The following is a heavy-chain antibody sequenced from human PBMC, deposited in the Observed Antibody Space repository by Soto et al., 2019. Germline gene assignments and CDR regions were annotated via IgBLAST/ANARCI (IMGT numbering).Heavy chain of an antibody. J-gene: IGHJ4*02. CDR2: IYYTGST. CDR1: GDSISTFY. D-gene: IGHD3-10*01. Sequence: SETLSLTCTVSGDSISTFYWSWIRQPPGKGLEWIGYIYYTGSTNYNPSLKSRVTMSVDTSKKQFSLKLSSVTAADTAVYYCARQRGNYLDYWGQGTLVTVSS. CDR3: ARQRGNYLDY. V-gene: IGHV4-59*01.